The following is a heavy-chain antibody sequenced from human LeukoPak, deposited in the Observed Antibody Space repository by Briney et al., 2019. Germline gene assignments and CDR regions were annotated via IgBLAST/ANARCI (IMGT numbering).Heavy chain of an antibody. D-gene: IGHD4-17*01. CDR3: TRSYYGDLVS. J-gene: IGHJ4*02. CDR1: GFTFSGSA. V-gene: IGHV3-73*01. CDR2: IRSKANSYAT. Sequence: PGGSLRLSCAASGFTFSGSAMHWVRQASGKGLEWVGRIRSKANSYATAYAASVKGRFTISRDDSKNTAYLQMNSLKTKDTAVYYCTRSYYGDLVSWGQGTLVTVSS.